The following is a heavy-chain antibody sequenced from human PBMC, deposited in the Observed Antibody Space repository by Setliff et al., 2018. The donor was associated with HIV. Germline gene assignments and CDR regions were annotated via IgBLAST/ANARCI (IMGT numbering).Heavy chain of an antibody. V-gene: IGHV4-39*01. CDR2: LYIRTGTT. J-gene: IGHJ3*02. CDR3: ARSQETSVAATEI. CDR1: GGSISSSSYY. D-gene: IGHD2-15*01. Sequence: SETLSLTCTVSGGSISSSSYYWGWIRQPPGKGLEWIGHLYIRTGTTNYSPSLKGRVTISLDTSNNQFSLSLSSVTASDTAVYFCARSQETSVAATEIWGQGTMVTVSS.